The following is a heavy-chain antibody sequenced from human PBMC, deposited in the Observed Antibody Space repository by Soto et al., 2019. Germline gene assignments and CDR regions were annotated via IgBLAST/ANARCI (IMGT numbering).Heavy chain of an antibody. J-gene: IGHJ4*02. CDR3: AIANYGDNDY. Sequence: QVQLVQSGAEVKRPGASVKVSCKASGYSFPSSTISWVRQAPGQGLEWMGWINAYNGNTKYAQKLQGRFTMTTDTSTSTAYMELENLRSEDTAMYFCAIANYGDNDYWGQGTLVTVSS. D-gene: IGHD4-17*01. CDR1: GYSFPSST. CDR2: INAYNGNT. V-gene: IGHV1-18*01.